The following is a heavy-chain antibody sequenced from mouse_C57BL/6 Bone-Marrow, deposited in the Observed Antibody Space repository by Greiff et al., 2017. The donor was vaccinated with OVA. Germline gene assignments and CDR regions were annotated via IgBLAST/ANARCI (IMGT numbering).Heavy chain of an antibody. J-gene: IGHJ3*01. CDR2: IDPNSGGT. CDR1: GYTFTSYW. D-gene: IGHD1-1*01. V-gene: IGHV1-72*01. Sequence: QVQLQQPGAELVKPGASVKLSCKASGYTFTSYWMHWVKQRPGRGLEWIGRIDPNSGGTKYNEKFKSKATLTVDKPSSTAYMQLSSLTSEDSAVYNCAGLRGTGKGAWFAYWGQGTLVTVSA. CDR3: AGLRGTGKGAWFAY.